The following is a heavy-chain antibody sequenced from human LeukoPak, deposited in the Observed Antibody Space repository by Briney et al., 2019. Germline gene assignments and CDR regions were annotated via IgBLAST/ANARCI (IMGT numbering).Heavy chain of an antibody. CDR1: AGTFSSYA. J-gene: IGHJ4*02. Sequence: SMKVSCKASAGTFSSYAISWMRQAPGQGLEWMGGIIAIFGTANYAQKFQGRVTITTDESTSTAYMELSSLRSEDTAVYYCARSIVVVPAATSPFDYWGQGTLVTVSS. CDR2: IIAIFGTA. D-gene: IGHD2-2*01. CDR3: ARSIVVVPAATSPFDY. V-gene: IGHV1-69*05.